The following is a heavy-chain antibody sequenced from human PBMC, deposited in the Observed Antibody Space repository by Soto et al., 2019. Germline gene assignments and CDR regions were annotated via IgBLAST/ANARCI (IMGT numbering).Heavy chain of an antibody. J-gene: IGHJ4*02. CDR2: ISSSSSTI. Sequence: PGGSLRLSCAASGFTFSSYSMNWVRQAPGKGLEWVSYISSSSSTIYYADSVKGRFTISRDNAKNSLYLQMNSLRSDDTAVYYCARDAFGYCSSTSCYPYDYWGQGTLVTVSS. V-gene: IGHV3-48*01. D-gene: IGHD2-2*01. CDR1: GFTFSSYS. CDR3: ARDAFGYCSSTSCYPYDY.